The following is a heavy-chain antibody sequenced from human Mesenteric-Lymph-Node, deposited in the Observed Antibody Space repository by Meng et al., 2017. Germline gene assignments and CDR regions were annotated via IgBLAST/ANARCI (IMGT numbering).Heavy chain of an antibody. V-gene: IGHV3-21*04. CDR3: ARDRIRDTAMVLSGPYYFDY. CDR1: GFTFSSYS. J-gene: IGHJ4*02. Sequence: GESLKISCAASGFTFSSYSMNWVRQAPGKGLEWVSSISSSSSYIYYADSVKGRFTISRDNAKNSLYLQMNSLRAEDTAVYYCARDRIRDTAMVLSGPYYFDYWGQGTLVTVSS. D-gene: IGHD5-18*01. CDR2: ISSSSSYI.